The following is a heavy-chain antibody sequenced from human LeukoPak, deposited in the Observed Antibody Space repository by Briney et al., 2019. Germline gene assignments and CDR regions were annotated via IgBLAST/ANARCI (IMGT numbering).Heavy chain of an antibody. V-gene: IGHV3-23*01. CDR3: AKDRAVTTALYYYYGMDV. CDR2: ISGSGGRT. D-gene: IGHD4-11*01. J-gene: IGHJ6*02. CDR1: GFTFSSYA. Sequence: GGSLRLSCAASGFTFSSYAMSWVRQAPGKGLEWVSAISGSGGRTHYADSVKGRFTISRDNFKNTLYLQMNSLRAEDTAVYYCAKDRAVTTALYYYYGMDVWGQGTTVTVSS.